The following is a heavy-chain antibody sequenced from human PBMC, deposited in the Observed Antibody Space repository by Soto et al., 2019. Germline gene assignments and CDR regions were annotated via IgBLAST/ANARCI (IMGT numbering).Heavy chain of an antibody. CDR2: MNPNSGNT. Sequence: ASVKVSCKASGYTFTSYDINWVRQATGQGLEWMGWMNPNSGNTGYAQKFQGRVTMTRNTSISTAYMELSSLRSEDTAVYYCARGPEYSGYDLCYYYYYMDVWGKGTTVTVSS. CDR3: ARGPEYSGYDLCYYYYYMDV. CDR1: GYTFTSYD. J-gene: IGHJ6*03. V-gene: IGHV1-8*01. D-gene: IGHD5-12*01.